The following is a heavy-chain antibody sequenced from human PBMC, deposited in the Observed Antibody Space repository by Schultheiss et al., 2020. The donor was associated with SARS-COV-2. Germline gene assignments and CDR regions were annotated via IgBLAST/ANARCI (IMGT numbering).Heavy chain of an antibody. CDR1: GGSISSYY. V-gene: IGHV4-59*01. J-gene: IGHJ5*02. D-gene: IGHD3-3*01. CDR2: IYYSGST. CDR3: AREQSDNWFDP. Sequence: SETLSLTCTVSGGSISSYYWSWIRQPPGKGLEWIGYIYYSGSTYYNPSLKSLVTISVDTSKNQFSLKLSSVTAADTAVYYCAREQSDNWFDPWGQGTLVTVSS.